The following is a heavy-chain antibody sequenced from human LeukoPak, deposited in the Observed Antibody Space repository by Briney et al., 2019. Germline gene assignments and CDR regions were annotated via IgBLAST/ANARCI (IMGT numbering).Heavy chain of an antibody. V-gene: IGHV3-23*01. CDR2: IRGSESST. D-gene: IGHD5-18*01. CDR3: AKVPTSFYTASWGFDN. J-gene: IGHJ4*02. Sequence: GGSLRLSCAASGFTFTNYAMNWVRQAPGKGLEWVSAIRGSESSTYYADSVRDRFTISRDNSKNTLYLQMNSLRSEDTAVYYCAKVPTSFYTASWGFDNWGQGTLVTVSS. CDR1: GFTFTNYA.